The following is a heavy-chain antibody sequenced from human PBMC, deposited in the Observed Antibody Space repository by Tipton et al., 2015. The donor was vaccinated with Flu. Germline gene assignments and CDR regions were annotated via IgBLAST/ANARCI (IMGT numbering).Heavy chain of an antibody. CDR2: ISYSGST. J-gene: IGHJ4*02. Sequence: TLSLTCSVSGGSISSYYWTRIRQSPGKGLEWIGYISYSGSTNYNPSLKSRVTISVDTSKNQFSLKLSSVTAADTAVYYCARLSSNWYHQLDNWGQGTLVTVSP. CDR1: GGSISSYY. D-gene: IGHD6-13*01. CDR3: ARLSSNWYHQLDN. V-gene: IGHV4-59*01.